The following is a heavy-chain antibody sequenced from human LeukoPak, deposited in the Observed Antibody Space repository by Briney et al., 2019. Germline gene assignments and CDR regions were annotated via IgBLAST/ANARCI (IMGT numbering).Heavy chain of an antibody. Sequence: GGSLRLSCAASGFIFSNYWMHWVRQAPGKGLVWVSRINGDGSSVSYADSVKGRFTISRDNTKNTLYLQMDSLRAEDTAVYYCARDWYGSGSLDYWGQGTLVTVSS. CDR3: ARDWYGSGSLDY. V-gene: IGHV3-74*01. J-gene: IGHJ4*02. CDR1: GFIFSNYW. D-gene: IGHD3-10*01. CDR2: INGDGSSV.